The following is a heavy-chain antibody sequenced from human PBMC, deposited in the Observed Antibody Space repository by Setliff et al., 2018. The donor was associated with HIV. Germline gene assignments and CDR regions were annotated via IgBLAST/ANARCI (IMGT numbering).Heavy chain of an antibody. V-gene: IGHV1-2*02. D-gene: IGHD3-3*01. J-gene: IGHJ4*02. CDR2: THPNSGAT. CDR1: GYTFTASY. Sequence: ASVKVSCKTSGYTFTASYLHWVRQAPGQGLQWMGWTHPNSGATKYAQKFRDRVTLTGDTSISTASMELSSLKSDDTAMYYCATSTSRFFWNGFYQGGFGSRNSHSFENWGQGTLVTVSS. CDR3: ATSTSRFFWNGFYQGGFGSRNSHSFEN.